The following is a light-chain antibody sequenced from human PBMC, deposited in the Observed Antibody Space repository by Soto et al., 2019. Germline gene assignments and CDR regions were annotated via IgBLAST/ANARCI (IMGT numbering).Light chain of an antibody. J-gene: IGKJ4*01. CDR2: EAS. Sequence: DIQMTQSPSTLSASVGDRVTITCRASHSISTWLAWYQQKPGKAPKLLIYEASRLESGVPSGFSGSGSGTEFTLTISSLQPDDFANYYCQQYSFYPLTFGGGTKVEIK. CDR1: HSISTW. V-gene: IGKV1-5*03. CDR3: QQYSFYPLT.